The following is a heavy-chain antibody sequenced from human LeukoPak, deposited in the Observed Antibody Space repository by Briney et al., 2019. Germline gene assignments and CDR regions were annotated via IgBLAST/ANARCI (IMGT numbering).Heavy chain of an antibody. CDR2: IYHSGST. J-gene: IGHJ4*02. CDR1: GGSISSYY. Sequence: SETLSLTCTVSGGSISSYYWSWIRQPPGKGLEWIGYIYHSGSTYYNPSLKSRVTISVDRSKNQFSLELSSVTAADTAVYYCARVGGYVDYWGQGTLVTVSS. V-gene: IGHV4-59*12. D-gene: IGHD2-15*01. CDR3: ARVGGYVDY.